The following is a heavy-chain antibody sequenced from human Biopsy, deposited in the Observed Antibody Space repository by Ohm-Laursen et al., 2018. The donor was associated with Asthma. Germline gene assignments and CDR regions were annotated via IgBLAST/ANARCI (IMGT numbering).Heavy chain of an antibody. CDR2: IYYSGTT. CDR3: VRGSSSWHHGPFHYYYGLDV. Sequence: GTLSLTCCLSSGSGGYMRSGNYYWGWIRQPPGKGLEWIGSIYYSGTTYYNPSLESRVTVSADTSKNQFSLKLTSVTAADTAVYYCVRGSSSWHHGPFHYYYGLDVWGQRTTATVSS. D-gene: IGHD6-13*01. CDR1: GGYMRSGNYY. J-gene: IGHJ6*02. V-gene: IGHV4-39*01.